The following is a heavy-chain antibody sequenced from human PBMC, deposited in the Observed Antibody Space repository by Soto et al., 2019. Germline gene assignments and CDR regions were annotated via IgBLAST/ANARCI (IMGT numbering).Heavy chain of an antibody. V-gene: IGHV4-59*01. D-gene: IGHD3-10*01. CDR1: GGSISSYY. J-gene: IGHJ4*02. Sequence: PSETLSLTCTVSGGSISSYYWSWIRQPPGKGLEWIGYIYYSGSTNYNPSLKSRVTISVDRSKNQFSLKLSSVTAADTAVYYCASEYYYGSGTDFWGQGTLVTVSS. CDR3: ASEYYYGSGTDF. CDR2: IYYSGST.